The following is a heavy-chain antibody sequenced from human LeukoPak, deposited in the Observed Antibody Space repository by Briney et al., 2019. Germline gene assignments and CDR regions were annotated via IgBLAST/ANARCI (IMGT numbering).Heavy chain of an antibody. D-gene: IGHD6-19*01. CDR1: GGSISSYY. CDR3: ARRAGYSSGWYDY. CDR2: IYSSGST. J-gene: IGHJ4*02. V-gene: IGHV4-4*07. Sequence: SETLSLTCTVSGGSISSYYWSWIRQPAGKGLEWIGRIYSSGSTNSNPSLKNRVTMSIATSKNQFSLKLSSVTAADTAVYYCARRAGYSSGWYDYWGQGTLVTVSS.